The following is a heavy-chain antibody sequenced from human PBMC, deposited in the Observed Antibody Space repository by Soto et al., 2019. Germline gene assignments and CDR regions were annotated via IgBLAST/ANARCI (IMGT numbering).Heavy chain of an antibody. CDR3: ASSRIYYYDSSFGDAFDI. CDR2: IIPIFGTA. CDR1: GGTFSSYA. Sequence: SVKVSCKASGGTFSSYAISWVRQAPGQGLEWMGGIIPIFGTANYAQKFQGRVTITADESTGTAYMELSSLRSEDTAVYYCASSRIYYYDSSFGDAFDIWGQGTMVTVSS. V-gene: IGHV1-69*13. D-gene: IGHD3-22*01. J-gene: IGHJ3*02.